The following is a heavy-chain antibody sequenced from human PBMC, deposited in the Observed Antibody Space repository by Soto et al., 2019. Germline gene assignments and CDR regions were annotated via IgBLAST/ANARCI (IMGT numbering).Heavy chain of an antibody. CDR2: INAGNGNT. D-gene: IGHD3-10*01. V-gene: IGHV1-3*01. Sequence: ASVKVSCKASGYTFSSYAMHWVRQAPGQRLEWMGWINAGNGNTKYSQKFQERVTITRDMSTSTAYMELSSLRSEDTAVYYCAAWGMVRGVAFDYWGQGTLVTVSS. CDR3: AAWGMVRGVAFDY. J-gene: IGHJ4*02. CDR1: GYTFSSYA.